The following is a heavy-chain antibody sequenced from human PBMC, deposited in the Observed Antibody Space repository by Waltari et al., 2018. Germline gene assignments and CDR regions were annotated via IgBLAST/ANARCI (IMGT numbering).Heavy chain of an antibody. CDR3: AREPLLLDY. J-gene: IGHJ4*02. V-gene: IGHV1-18*04. CDR2: INTVTGKT. CDR1: GYTLTRNG. Sequence: QVQLVQSGAEVTKRGASVKVSCRASGYTLTRNGISWGRQAPGQGIEWMGWINTVTGKTDYVKKFQGRVTMSTDTSTSTVHMELWSLRSDDTAVYYCAREPLLLDYWGQGTLVTVSS.